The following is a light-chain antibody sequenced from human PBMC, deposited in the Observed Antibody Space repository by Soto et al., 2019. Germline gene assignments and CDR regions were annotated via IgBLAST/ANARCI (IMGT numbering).Light chain of an antibody. CDR3: TSYVGNDIWV. CDR1: SSDVGAYKY. V-gene: IGLV2-8*01. J-gene: IGLJ3*02. Sequence: QSALTQPPSASGSPGQSVTISCTGTSSDVGAYKYVSWYQQYPGKAPKLMIYEVTKRPSGVTDRVSGSKSGNTASLTVSGLQAEDEADYYCTSYVGNDIWVFGGGTKVTVL. CDR2: EVT.